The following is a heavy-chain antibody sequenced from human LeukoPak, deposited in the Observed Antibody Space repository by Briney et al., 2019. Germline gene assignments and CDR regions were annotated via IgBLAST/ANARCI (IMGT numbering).Heavy chain of an antibody. V-gene: IGHV3-21*01. J-gene: IGHJ2*01. CDR3: ARSKIVGYSSSWYVPDSTSLYWYFDL. CDR1: GFTFSSYS. Sequence: GGSLRLSCAASGFTFSSYSMNWVRQAPGKGLEWVSSISSSGSYIYYADSVKGRFTISRDNAKNSLYLQMNSLRAEDTAVYYCARSKIVGYSSSWYVPDSTSLYWYFDLWGRGTLVTVSS. CDR2: ISSSGSYI. D-gene: IGHD6-13*01.